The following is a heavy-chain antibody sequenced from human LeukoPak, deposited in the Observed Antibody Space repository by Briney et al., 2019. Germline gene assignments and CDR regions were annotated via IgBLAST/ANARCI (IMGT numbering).Heavy chain of an antibody. Sequence: SETLSLTCTVSGGSISSYYWSWIRQPPGKGLEWIGYIYYSGSTNYNPSLKSRVTISVDTSKNQFSLKLSSVTAADTALYYCARSHSSTSWFFDSWGQGTLVTVSS. CDR1: GGSISSYY. J-gene: IGHJ4*02. CDR2: IYYSGST. D-gene: IGHD6-6*01. CDR3: ARSHSSTSWFFDS. V-gene: IGHV4-59*01.